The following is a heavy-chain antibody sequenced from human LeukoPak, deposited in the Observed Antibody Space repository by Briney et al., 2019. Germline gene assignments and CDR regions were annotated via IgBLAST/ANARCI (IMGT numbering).Heavy chain of an antibody. CDR1: GGTFSSYA. Sequence: SVKVSCKASGGTFSSYAISWVRQAPGQGLEWMGGIIPIFGTANYAQKFQGRVTITADESTSTAYMGLSSLRSEDTAVYYCASNGPTKYYYYYYMDVWGKGTTVTISS. CDR3: ASNGPTKYYYYYYMDV. D-gene: IGHD2-8*01. V-gene: IGHV1-69*13. CDR2: IIPIFGTA. J-gene: IGHJ6*03.